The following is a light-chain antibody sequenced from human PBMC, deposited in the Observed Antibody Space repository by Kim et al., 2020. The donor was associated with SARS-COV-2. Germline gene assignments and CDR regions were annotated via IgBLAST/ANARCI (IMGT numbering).Light chain of an antibody. CDR3: QQYDSYSGLT. Sequence: DIQMTQSPSTLSASVGDRVTITCRASQIINTWLAWYQQKPGKAPKLLIYKASYLESGVPSRFSGSGSGTEFTLPISSLQPDDFATYYCQQYDSYSGLTFGGGTKVDIK. CDR1: QIINTW. CDR2: KAS. J-gene: IGKJ4*01. V-gene: IGKV1-5*03.